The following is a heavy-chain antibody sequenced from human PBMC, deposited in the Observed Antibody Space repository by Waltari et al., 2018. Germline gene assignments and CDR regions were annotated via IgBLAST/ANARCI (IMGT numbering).Heavy chain of an antibody. CDR2: IYTSGST. CDR1: GGSISSYY. V-gene: IGHV4-4*07. Sequence: QVQLQESGPGLVKPSETLSLTCTVSGGSISSYYWSWIRQPAGKGLEWIGRIYTSGSTNYNPSLKSRVTMSVGTSKNQFSLKLGSVTAADTAVYYCAREGRITIFGVVNYYMDVWGKGTTVTISS. CDR3: AREGRITIFGVVNYYMDV. J-gene: IGHJ6*03. D-gene: IGHD3-3*01.